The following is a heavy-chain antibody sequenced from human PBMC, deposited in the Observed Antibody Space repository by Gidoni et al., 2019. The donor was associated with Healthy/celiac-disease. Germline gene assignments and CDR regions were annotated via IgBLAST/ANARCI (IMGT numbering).Heavy chain of an antibody. D-gene: IGHD3-22*01. CDR2: TSAYNGNT. Sequence: VQLVRSGAEVKKPGASVTIACTSAGYTFTSYGISWVRQAPGQGLAWMGGTSAYNGNTNYAQKLPGRVTMTTYTSTSTAYMELRSPRSDDTAVYYCARDTYDSSGYSDYWGQGTLVTVSS. CDR1: GYTFTSYG. V-gene: IGHV1-18*04. CDR3: ARDTYDSSGYSDY. J-gene: IGHJ4*02.